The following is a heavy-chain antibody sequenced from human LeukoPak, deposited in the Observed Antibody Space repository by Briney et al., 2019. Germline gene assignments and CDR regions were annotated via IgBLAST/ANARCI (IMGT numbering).Heavy chain of an antibody. J-gene: IGHJ3*02. CDR3: ARDHGDSTRLGAFDI. CDR2: IRQDGGER. CDR1: GFTFSSYW. D-gene: IGHD3-10*01. Sequence: PGGSLRLSCAASGFTFSSYWMSWVRQAPAKGPEWVANIRQDGGERYYVDPVKGRFTISRDNAKNSLYLQVDSLRAEDTAVYYCARDHGDSTRLGAFDIWGQGTMVTVSS. V-gene: IGHV3-7*01.